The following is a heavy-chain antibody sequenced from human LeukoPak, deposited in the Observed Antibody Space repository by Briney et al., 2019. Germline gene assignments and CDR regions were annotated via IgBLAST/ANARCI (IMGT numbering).Heavy chain of an antibody. CDR3: VRWATSFDF. V-gene: IGHV3-7*01. CDR1: GFTLSDYW. D-gene: IGHD6-6*01. J-gene: IGHJ4*02. CDR2: INHNGREK. Sequence: PGGSLRLSCAASGFTLSDYWMSWVRQAPGKGLEWVANINHNGREKYCGDSVTGRFTISRDNAKNSLYLQMNNLRAEDSAVYYCVRWATSFDFWGQGTLVTVSS.